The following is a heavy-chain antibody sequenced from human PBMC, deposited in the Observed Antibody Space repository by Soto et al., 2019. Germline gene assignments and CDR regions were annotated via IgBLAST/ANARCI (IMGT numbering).Heavy chain of an antibody. V-gene: IGHV4-59*01. CDR3: AKGAGDVYYYYYYMDC. J-gene: IGHJ6*03. Sequence: SETLSLTCTVSGGSISSYYWSWIRQPPGKGLEWIGYIYYSGSTNYNPSLKSRVTISVDTSKNQFSLKLSSVTAADTAVYYCAKGAGDVYYYYYYMDCWGKGTTVTVSS. CDR1: GGSISSYY. CDR2: IYYSGST.